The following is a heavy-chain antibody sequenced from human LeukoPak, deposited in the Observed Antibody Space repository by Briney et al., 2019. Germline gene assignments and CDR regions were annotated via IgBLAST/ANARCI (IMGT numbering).Heavy chain of an antibody. D-gene: IGHD3-10*01. CDR3: ARVRYDAHVWFGELLSNYYYYGMDV. CDR2: MNPNSGNT. CDR1: GYTFTSYD. J-gene: IGHJ6*02. V-gene: IGHV1-8*01. Sequence: ASVKVSCKASGYTFTSYDINWVRQATGQGLEWMGWMNPNSGNTGYAQKFQGRVTMTRNTSISTAYMELSSLRSEDTAVYYFARVRYDAHVWFGELLSNYYYYGMDVWGQGTTVTVSS.